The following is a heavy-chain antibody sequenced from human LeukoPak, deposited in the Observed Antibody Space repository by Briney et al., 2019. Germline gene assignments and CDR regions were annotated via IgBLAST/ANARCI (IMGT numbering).Heavy chain of an antibody. CDR1: GFTFSSYG. Sequence: PGGSLRLSCAASGFTFSSYGMHWVRQAPGKGLEWVAVIWYDGSNKYYADSVKGRFTISRDNSKNTLYLQMNSLRAEDTAVYYCARDAPNYTFDPWGQGTLVTVSS. V-gene: IGHV3-33*01. CDR3: ARDAPNYTFDP. D-gene: IGHD4/OR15-4a*01. CDR2: IWYDGSNK. J-gene: IGHJ5*02.